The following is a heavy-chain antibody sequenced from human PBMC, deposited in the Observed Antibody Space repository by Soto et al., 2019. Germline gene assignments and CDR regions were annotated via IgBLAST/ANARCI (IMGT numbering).Heavy chain of an antibody. D-gene: IGHD3-16*02. CDR3: ARVGMGELSLDY. CDR1: GGSISSCGYY. J-gene: IGHJ4*02. V-gene: IGHV4-31*03. Sequence: PSETLSLTCTVSGGSISSCGYYWSWIRQHPGKGLEWIGYIYYSGSTYYNPSLKSRVTISVDTSKNQFSLKLSSVTAADTAVYYCARVGMGELSLDYWGQGTLVTVSS. CDR2: IYYSGST.